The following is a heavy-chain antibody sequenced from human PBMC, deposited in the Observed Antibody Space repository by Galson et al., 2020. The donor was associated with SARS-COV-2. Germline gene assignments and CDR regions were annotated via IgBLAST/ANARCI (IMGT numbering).Heavy chain of an antibody. CDR3: ARSGGSGSYFVSRNDAFDI. CDR1: GFTFSSYS. J-gene: IGHJ3*02. CDR2: ISSSSSYI. V-gene: IGHV3-21*01. Sequence: GESLKISCAASGFTFSSYSMNWVRQAPGKGLEWVSSISSSSSYIYYADSVKGRFTISRDNAKNSLYLQMNSLRAEDTAVYYCARSGGSGSYFVSRNDAFDIWGQGTMVTVSS. D-gene: IGHD3-10*01.